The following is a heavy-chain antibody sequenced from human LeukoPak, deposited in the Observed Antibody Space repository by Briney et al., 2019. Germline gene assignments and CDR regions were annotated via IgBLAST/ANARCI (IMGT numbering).Heavy chain of an antibody. D-gene: IGHD6-19*01. CDR2: ISYSGSTI. V-gene: IGHV3-48*03. Sequence: PGGSLRLSCAASGFTFSSYEMNWVRQAPGKGLEWVSYISYSGSTIYYADSVKGRFTISRDTARNSLYLQMNSLRAEDTAVYYCARIAVASGHFDYWGQGTLVTVSS. J-gene: IGHJ4*02. CDR1: GFTFSSYE. CDR3: ARIAVASGHFDY.